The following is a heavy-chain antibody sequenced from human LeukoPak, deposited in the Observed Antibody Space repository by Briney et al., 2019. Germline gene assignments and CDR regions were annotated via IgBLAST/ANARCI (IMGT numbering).Heavy chain of an antibody. Sequence: GASVKVSCKASGYTFTGYYMHWVRQAPGQGLEWMGWINPNSGGTNYAQKFQGRVTMTRDTSISTAYMELSRLRSDDTAVYYCARGAQSSYHYYYMDVWGKGTTVTVSS. J-gene: IGHJ6*03. V-gene: IGHV1-2*02. CDR1: GYTFTGYY. CDR3: ARGAQSSYHYYYMDV. CDR2: INPNSGGT.